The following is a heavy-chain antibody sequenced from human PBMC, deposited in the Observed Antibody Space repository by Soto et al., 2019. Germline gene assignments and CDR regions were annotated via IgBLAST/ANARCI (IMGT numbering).Heavy chain of an antibody. V-gene: IGHV4-34*01. CDR3: ASRGDTNRGNWFDP. CDR2: INHSGST. CDR1: GGSFSGYY. Sequence: SETLSLTCAVYGGSFSGYYWSWIRQPPGKGLEWIGEINHSGSTNYNPSLKSRVTISLDTSKNQFSLKLSSVTAADTALYYCASRGDTNRGNWFDPWGQGTLVTVSS. D-gene: IGHD2-8*01. J-gene: IGHJ5*02.